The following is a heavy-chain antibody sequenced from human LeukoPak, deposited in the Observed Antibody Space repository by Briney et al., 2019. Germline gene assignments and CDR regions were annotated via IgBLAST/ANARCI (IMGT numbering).Heavy chain of an antibody. Sequence: GGSLTLSCAASGFTFSDYYMSWIRQAPGKGLEWVSYISSSGSTIYYADSVKGRFTISRDNAKNSLYQQMNGLRAEDTAVYYCARDGEVVPAAVYFDYWGQGTLVTVSS. J-gene: IGHJ4*02. D-gene: IGHD2-2*01. V-gene: IGHV3-11*01. CDR2: ISSSGSTI. CDR3: ARDGEVVPAAVYFDY. CDR1: GFTFSDYY.